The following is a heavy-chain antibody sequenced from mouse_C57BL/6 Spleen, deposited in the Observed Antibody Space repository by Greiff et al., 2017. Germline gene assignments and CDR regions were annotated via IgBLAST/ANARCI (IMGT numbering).Heavy chain of an antibody. D-gene: IGHD3-2*02. CDR1: GYTFTDYY. CDR2: IYPGSGNT. CDR3: AKDSSGYGDYFDD. J-gene: IGHJ2*01. V-gene: IGHV1-76*01. Sequence: VKLMESGAELVRPGASVKLSCKASGYTFTDYYINWVKQRPGQGLEWIARIYPGSGNTYYNEKFKGKATLTAEKSSSTAYMQLSSLTSEDSAVYFCAKDSSGYGDYFDDWGQGTTLTVSS.